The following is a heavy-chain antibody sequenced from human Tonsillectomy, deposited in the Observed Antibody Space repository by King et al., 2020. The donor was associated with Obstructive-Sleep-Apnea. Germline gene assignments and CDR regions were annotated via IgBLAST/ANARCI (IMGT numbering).Heavy chain of an antibody. CDR2: IRGSGGST. V-gene: IGHV3-23*04. Sequence: VQLVESGGGLVQPGGSLRLSCAASGFTFSSYAMSWVRQAPGKGLEWVSAIRGSGGSTYYAASVKGRFTISRDNSKNTLYLQMNSLRAEDTAVYYCAKGRTLHYYDILTGYYSFDYWGQGTLVTVSS. J-gene: IGHJ4*02. CDR1: GFTFSSYA. CDR3: AKGRTLHYYDILTGYYSFDY. D-gene: IGHD3-9*01.